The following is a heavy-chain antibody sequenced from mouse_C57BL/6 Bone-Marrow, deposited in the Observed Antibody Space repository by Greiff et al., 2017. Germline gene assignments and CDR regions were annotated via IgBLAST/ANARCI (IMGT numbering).Heavy chain of an antibody. D-gene: IGHD1-1*01. CDR1: GFTFSDYG. CDR3: AKIPLITTVVATGAMDY. J-gene: IGHJ4*01. V-gene: IGHV5-17*01. CDR2: ISSGSSTI. Sequence: EVMLVESGGGLVKPGGSLKLSCAASGFTFSDYGMHWVRQAPEKGPEWVAYISSGSSTIYYADTVKGRFTISRDNAKNTLFLQMTSLRSEDTAMYYCAKIPLITTVVATGAMDYWGQGTSVTVSS.